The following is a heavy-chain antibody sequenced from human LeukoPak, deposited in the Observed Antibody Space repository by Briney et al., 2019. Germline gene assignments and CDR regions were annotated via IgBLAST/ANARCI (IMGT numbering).Heavy chain of an antibody. D-gene: IGHD4-17*01. CDR3: AKNLITLLSTVTTDY. CDR2: ISGSGGST. J-gene: IGHJ4*02. Sequence: GGSLRLSCGASGFTFNTYAMSWVRQAPGKGLEWVSAISGSGGSTYYADSVRGPFTISRDNSKNTLYLQMNSLRAEDTAVYYCAKNLITLLSTVTTDYWGQGTLVTVSS. V-gene: IGHV3-23*01. CDR1: GFTFNTYA.